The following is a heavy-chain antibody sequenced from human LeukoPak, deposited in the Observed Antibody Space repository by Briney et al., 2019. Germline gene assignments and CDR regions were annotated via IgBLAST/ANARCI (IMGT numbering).Heavy chain of an antibody. CDR1: GGSISSGDYY. D-gene: IGHD2-2*02. Sequence: SETLSLTCTVSGGSISSGDYYWSWIRQPPGKGLEWIGYIYYSGSTYYNPSLKSRVTISVDTSKNQFSLKLSSVTAADTAVYYCARDPGDMDIVVVPAAIGAPNWFDPWGQGTLVTVSS. V-gene: IGHV4-30-4*08. J-gene: IGHJ5*02. CDR2: IYYSGST. CDR3: ARDPGDMDIVVVPAAIGAPNWFDP.